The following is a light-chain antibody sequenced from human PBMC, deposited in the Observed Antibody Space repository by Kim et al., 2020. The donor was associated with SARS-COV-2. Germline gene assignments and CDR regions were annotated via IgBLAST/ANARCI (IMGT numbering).Light chain of an antibody. CDR2: GTT. Sequence: SSELTQDPAVSVALGQTVRIRCQGDSLRSYYTNWYQQKPGQAPVRVIYGTTNRPSGIPDRFSGSSSASTASLTITGAQAEDEADYYCNSWDSSGNHYVFGTGTKVTVL. J-gene: IGLJ1*01. CDR1: SLRSYY. CDR3: NSWDSSGNHYV. V-gene: IGLV3-19*02.